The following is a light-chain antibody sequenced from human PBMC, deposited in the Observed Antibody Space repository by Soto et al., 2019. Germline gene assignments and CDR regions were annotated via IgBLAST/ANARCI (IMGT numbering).Light chain of an antibody. Sequence: QSVLTQPASVSWSPGQSITISCTGTSSDVGSYNLVSWYQQHPGKAPKLMIYEVSKRPSGVSNRFSGSKSGNTASLTISGLQAEDEADYYCCSYAGSSTHYVFGTGTRSPS. CDR3: CSYAGSSTHYV. CDR1: SSDVGSYNL. V-gene: IGLV2-23*02. J-gene: IGLJ1*01. CDR2: EVS.